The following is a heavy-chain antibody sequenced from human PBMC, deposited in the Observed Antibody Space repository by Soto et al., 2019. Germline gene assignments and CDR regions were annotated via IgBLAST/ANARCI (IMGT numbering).Heavy chain of an antibody. CDR1: GFTFSSYS. CDR2: ISSSSSYI. V-gene: IGHV3-21*01. J-gene: IGHJ5*02. CDR3: ARAGIAVAGSHWFDP. Sequence: GGSLRLSCAASGFTFSSYSMNWVRQAPGKGLEWVSSISSSSSYIYYADSVKGRFTISRDNAKNSLYLQMNSPRAEDTAVYYCARAGIAVAGSHWFDPWGQGTLVTVSS. D-gene: IGHD6-19*01.